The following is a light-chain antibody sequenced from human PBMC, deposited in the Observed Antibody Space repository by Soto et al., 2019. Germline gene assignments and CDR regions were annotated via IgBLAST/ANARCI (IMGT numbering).Light chain of an antibody. J-gene: IGLJ1*01. CDR2: DVS. CDR1: SSDVGGYNY. V-gene: IGLV2-11*01. CDR3: CSYAGSYTHV. Sequence: QSALTQPRSVSGSPGQSGTISCTGTSSDVGGYNYVSWYQHHPGKAPKPMIYDVSKRPSGVPDRFSGSKSGNTASLTISGLQAEDEADYYCCSYAGSYTHVFGTGTKVTVL.